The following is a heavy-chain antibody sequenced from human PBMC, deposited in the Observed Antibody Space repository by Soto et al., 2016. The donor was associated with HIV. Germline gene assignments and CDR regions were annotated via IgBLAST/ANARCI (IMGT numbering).Heavy chain of an antibody. V-gene: IGHV3-15*01. D-gene: IGHD3-22*01. CDR1: AFTFSNAW. J-gene: IGHJ4*02. CDR2: IKSKTDGGTT. CDR3: TTDLESYHYDSSGYLYYFDY. Sequence: EVQLVQSGGGLVKPGGSLRLSCAASAFTFSNAWMSWVRQAPGKGLEWVGRIKSKTDGGTTDYAAPVKGRFTISRDDSKNTLYLQMNSLKTEDTAVYYCTTDLESYHYDSSGYLYYFDYWGQGTLVTVSS.